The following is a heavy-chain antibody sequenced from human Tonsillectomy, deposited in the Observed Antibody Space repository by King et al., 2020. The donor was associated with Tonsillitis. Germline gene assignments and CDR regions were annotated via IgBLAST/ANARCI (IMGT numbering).Heavy chain of an antibody. J-gene: IGHJ4*02. Sequence: VQLVESGGGVVQPGRSLRLSCAASGFTFSSYGIHWVRQAPGKGLEWGAVISSDGSKKYYADSVRGRFTISRDNSKNTLYLQMNSLRADDPAVYYCAKARQWLVHFDYWGQGTLVTVSS. CDR2: ISSDGSKK. CDR1: GFTFSSYG. CDR3: AKARQWLVHFDY. V-gene: IGHV3-30*18. D-gene: IGHD6-19*01.